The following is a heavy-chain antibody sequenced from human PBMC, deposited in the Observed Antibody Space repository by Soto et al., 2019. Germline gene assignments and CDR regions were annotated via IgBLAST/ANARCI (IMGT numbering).Heavy chain of an antibody. D-gene: IGHD6-6*01. CDR3: ANSRRAAHSWYYYGMDV. Sequence: LRLSCAASGFTFSSYGMHWVRQAPGKGLEWVAVISYDGSNKYYADSVKGRFTISRDNSKNTLYLQMNSLRAEDTAVYYCANSRRAAHSWYYYGMDVWGQGTTVTVSS. CDR2: ISYDGSNK. V-gene: IGHV3-30*18. J-gene: IGHJ6*02. CDR1: GFTFSSYG.